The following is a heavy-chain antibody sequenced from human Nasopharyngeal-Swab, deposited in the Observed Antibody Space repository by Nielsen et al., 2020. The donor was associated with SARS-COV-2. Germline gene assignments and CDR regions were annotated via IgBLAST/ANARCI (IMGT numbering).Heavy chain of an antibody. CDR3: ARQRGIAVAGTNWFDP. CDR1: GYSFTSYW. Sequence: KVSCKGSGYSFTSYWIGWVRQMPGKGLEWMGIIYPGDSDTRYSPSFQGQVTISADKSISTAYLQWSSLKASATAMYYCARQRGIAVAGTNWFDPWGQGTLVTVSS. CDR2: IYPGDSDT. D-gene: IGHD6-19*01. V-gene: IGHV5-51*01. J-gene: IGHJ5*02.